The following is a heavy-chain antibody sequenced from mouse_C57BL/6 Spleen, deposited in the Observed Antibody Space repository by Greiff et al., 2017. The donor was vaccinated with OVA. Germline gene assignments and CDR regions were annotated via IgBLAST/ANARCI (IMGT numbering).Heavy chain of an antibody. CDR3: ARHEAPLSVYYAMDY. J-gene: IGHJ4*01. CDR2: FYPGSGSI. D-gene: IGHD2-3*01. CDR1: GYTFTEYT. Sequence: VQLQQSGAELVKPGASVKLSCKASGYTFTEYTIHWVKQRSGQGLEWIGWFYPGSGSIKYNAKFTVKAPLTAAPSSSTVYMELSRVTSEDSAVYFCARHEAPLSVYYAMDYWGQGTSVTVSS. V-gene: IGHV1-62-2*01.